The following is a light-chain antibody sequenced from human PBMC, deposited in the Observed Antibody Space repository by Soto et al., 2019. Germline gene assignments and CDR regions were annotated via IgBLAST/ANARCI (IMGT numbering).Light chain of an antibody. Sequence: EILLTQSPGTLSLSPGEGATLSCRTSQSVNSGFLAWYQKKPGQAPRLLLYGISSRAIGIPDRFSGSGSGTDFTLTINRLEPDDFAVYYCQHYGDSVWTFGQGTKVDIK. J-gene: IGKJ1*01. CDR1: QSVNSGF. CDR2: GIS. V-gene: IGKV3-20*01. CDR3: QHYGDSVWT.